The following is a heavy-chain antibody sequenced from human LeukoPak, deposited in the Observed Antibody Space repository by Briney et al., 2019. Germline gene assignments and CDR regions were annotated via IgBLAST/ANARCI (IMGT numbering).Heavy chain of an antibody. J-gene: IGHJ5*02. D-gene: IGHD3-10*01. CDR1: GGSVSSGSYY. CDR3: AREYFSGSGSYEKWFDP. V-gene: IGHV4-61*01. Sequence: SETLSLTCTVSGGSVSSGSYYWSWIRQPPGKGLEWIGYIYYTGSTNYNPSLKSRVTISVDTSKNQFSLKLSSVTAADTALYYCAREYFSGSGSYEKWFDPWGQGTLVTVSS. CDR2: IYYTGST.